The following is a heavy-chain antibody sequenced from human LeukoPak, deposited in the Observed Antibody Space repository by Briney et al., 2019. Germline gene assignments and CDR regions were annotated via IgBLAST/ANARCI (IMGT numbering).Heavy chain of an antibody. CDR3: ARLYRSGYSTFDY. J-gene: IGHJ4*02. D-gene: IGHD3-22*01. CDR1: GGSISSYF. Sequence: PSETLSLTCSVSGGSISSYFWSWIRQPPGKGLEWCGYIYYSGSTNYNPSLKSRVTISVDTSKNQFSLKLSSVTAADTAVYYCARLYRSGYSTFDYWGQGTLVTVSS. V-gene: IGHV4-59*01. CDR2: IYYSGST.